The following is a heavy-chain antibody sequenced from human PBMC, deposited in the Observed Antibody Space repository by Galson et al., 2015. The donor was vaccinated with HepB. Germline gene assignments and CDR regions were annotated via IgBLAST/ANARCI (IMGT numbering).Heavy chain of an antibody. CDR3: ARARSGSYYGSFDY. V-gene: IGHV3-23*01. CDR2: ISGSGGST. CDR1: GFTFSSYA. D-gene: IGHD1-26*01. J-gene: IGHJ4*02. Sequence: SLRLSCAASGFTFSSYAMSWVRQAPGKGLEWVSAISGSGGSTYYADSVKGRFTISRDNAKNSLYLQMNSLRAEDTAVYYCARARSGSYYGSFDYWGQGTLVTVSS.